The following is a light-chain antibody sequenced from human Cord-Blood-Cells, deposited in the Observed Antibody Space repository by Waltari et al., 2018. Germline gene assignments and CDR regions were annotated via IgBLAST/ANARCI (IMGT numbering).Light chain of an antibody. J-gene: IGLJ3*02. CDR3: QVWDSSSDWV. CDR1: NIGSKS. V-gene: IGLV3-21*04. CDR2: YDS. Sequence: PPSVSVAPGKTARITCGGNNIGSKSVHWYQQKPGQAPVLVIYYDSDRPSGIPERFSGSNSGNTATLTISRVEAGDEADYYCQVWDSSSDWVFGGGTKLTVL.